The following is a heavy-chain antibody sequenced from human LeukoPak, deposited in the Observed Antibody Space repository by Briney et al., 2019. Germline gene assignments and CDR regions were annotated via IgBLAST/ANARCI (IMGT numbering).Heavy chain of an antibody. Sequence: GGSLRLSCAASGFTFSSYSMNWVRQAPGKGLEWVSSISSSSYIYYADSVKGRFTISRDNAKNSLYLQMNSLRAEDTAVYYCARDLGYCSSTSCQDGMDVWGQGTTVTVSS. CDR2: ISSSSYI. D-gene: IGHD2-2*01. J-gene: IGHJ6*02. CDR1: GFTFSSYS. CDR3: ARDLGYCSSTSCQDGMDV. V-gene: IGHV3-21*01.